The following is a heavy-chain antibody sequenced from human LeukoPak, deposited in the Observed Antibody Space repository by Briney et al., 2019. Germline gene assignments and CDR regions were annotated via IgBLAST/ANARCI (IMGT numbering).Heavy chain of an antibody. Sequence: PGGCLRLSCAASGFTFDDYAMHWVRQGPGKGLEWVSLINWSGVSTYYAESVKGRFTISRDSNKNSLYLQMDSLRPEDSALYYCVKDSDSSGFFEPPDYWGQGTVVTVSS. D-gene: IGHD3-22*01. CDR1: GFTFDDYA. CDR2: INWSGVST. J-gene: IGHJ4*02. CDR3: VKDSDSSGFFEPPDY. V-gene: IGHV3-43D*03.